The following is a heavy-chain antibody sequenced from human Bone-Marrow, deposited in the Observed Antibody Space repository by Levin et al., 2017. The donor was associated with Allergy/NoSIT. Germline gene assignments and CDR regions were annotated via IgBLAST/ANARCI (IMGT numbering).Heavy chain of an antibody. Sequence: VASVKVSCKASGGTFSSYAISWVRQAPGQGLEWMGGIIPIFGTANYAQKFQGRVTITADESTSTAYMELSSLRSEDTAVYYCASYDIMITFGGAPRPPFDIWGQGTMVTVSS. CDR1: GGTFSSYA. V-gene: IGHV1-69*13. D-gene: IGHD3-16*01. J-gene: IGHJ3*02. CDR2: IIPIFGTA. CDR3: ASYDIMITFGGAPRPPFDI.